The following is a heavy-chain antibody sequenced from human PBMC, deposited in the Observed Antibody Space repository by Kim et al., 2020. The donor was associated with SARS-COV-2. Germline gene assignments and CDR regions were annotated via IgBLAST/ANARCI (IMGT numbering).Heavy chain of an antibody. D-gene: IGHD2-21*01. J-gene: IGHJ6*02. CDR3: ASPLPLDV. V-gene: IGHV3-33*01. Sequence: SNKTDADSVQGRFTIPRDNSKTALYLQMSSLRAEDTAVYYCASPLPLDVWGQGTTVTVSS. CDR2: SNK.